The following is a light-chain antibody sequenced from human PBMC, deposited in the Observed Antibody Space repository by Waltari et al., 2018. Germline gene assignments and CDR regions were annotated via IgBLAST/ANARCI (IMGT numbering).Light chain of an antibody. J-gene: IGLJ3*02. Sequence: QSALTQPAPVSGSPGKSSTIPCPGPSSDVGGYNYVSWYQQHPGKAPKLIIYDVNNRPSGLSNRFSGSKSGNRASLTISGLQAEDEADYYCCSFTSSSTWVFGGGTKLTVL. CDR1: SSDVGGYNY. CDR3: CSFTSSSTWV. V-gene: IGLV2-14*03. CDR2: DVN.